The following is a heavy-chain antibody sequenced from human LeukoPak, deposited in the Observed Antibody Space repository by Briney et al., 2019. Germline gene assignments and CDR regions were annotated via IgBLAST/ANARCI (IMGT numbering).Heavy chain of an antibody. CDR2: ISPSGDII. V-gene: IGHV3-11*01. CDR3: ARETVAGTFDY. Sequence: GGSLRLSCAASGFTFSDYYISWIRQAPGKGLEWVSDISPSGDIISYADSVKGRFIISRDYAKESLHLQMNSLRVEDSAVYYCARETVAGTFDYWGQGTQITVSS. D-gene: IGHD6-19*01. J-gene: IGHJ4*02. CDR1: GFTFSDYY.